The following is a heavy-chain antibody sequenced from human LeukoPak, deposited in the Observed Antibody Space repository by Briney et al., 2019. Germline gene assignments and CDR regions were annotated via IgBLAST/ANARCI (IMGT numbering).Heavy chain of an antibody. V-gene: IGHV3-30*04. CDR3: ARDYNVWGSKAHFDY. D-gene: IGHD3-16*01. CDR2: ISYDGSNK. Sequence: GGSLRLSCAASGFTFSSYARHWVRQAPGKGLEWVAVISYDGSNKYYADSVKGRFTISRDNSKNTLYLQMNSLGAEDTAVYYCARDYNVWGSKAHFDYWGQGTLVTVSS. CDR1: GFTFSSYA. J-gene: IGHJ4*02.